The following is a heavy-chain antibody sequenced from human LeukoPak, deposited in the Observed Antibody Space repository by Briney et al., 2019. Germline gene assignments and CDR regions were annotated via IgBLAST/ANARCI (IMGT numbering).Heavy chain of an antibody. J-gene: IGHJ4*02. Sequence: SVKVSCKASGGTFSSYAISWVQQAPGQGLEWMGGIIPIFGTANYAQKFQGRVTITADESTSTAYMELSSLRSEDTAVYYCARAADFWSGYSSGIDYWGQGTLVTVSS. CDR1: GGTFSSYA. CDR2: IIPIFGTA. D-gene: IGHD3-3*01. V-gene: IGHV1-69*01. CDR3: ARAADFWSGYSSGIDY.